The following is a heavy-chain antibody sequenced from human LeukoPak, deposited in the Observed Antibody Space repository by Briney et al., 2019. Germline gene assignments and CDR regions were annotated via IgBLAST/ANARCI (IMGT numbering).Heavy chain of an antibody. CDR2: IFYSGST. Sequence: SETLSLTCTVSGGSISTSSYYWGWIRQPPGKGLEWIGNIFYSGSTYYNPSLKSRVTISVDTSKNQFSLKLSSVTAADTAVYYCARGLGGSGTGIHYFDSWGQGTLVTVSS. CDR1: GGSISTSSYY. CDR3: ARGLGGSGTGIHYFDS. J-gene: IGHJ4*02. D-gene: IGHD1-14*01. V-gene: IGHV4-39*01.